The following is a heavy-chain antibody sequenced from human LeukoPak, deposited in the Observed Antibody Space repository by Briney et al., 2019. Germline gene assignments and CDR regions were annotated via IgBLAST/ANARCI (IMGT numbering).Heavy chain of an antibody. CDR2: IYYSGST. CDR1: GGSISSYY. V-gene: IGHV4-59*08. J-gene: IGHJ6*03. D-gene: IGHD4-23*01. Sequence: SETLSLTCTVSGGSISSYYWSWIRQPPGKGLEWIGYIYYSGSTNYNPSLKSRVIISVDTSKNQFSLKLSSVTVADTAVYYCARLGVVTPYYYYYYMDVWGKGTTVTVSS. CDR3: ARLGVVTPYYYYYYMDV.